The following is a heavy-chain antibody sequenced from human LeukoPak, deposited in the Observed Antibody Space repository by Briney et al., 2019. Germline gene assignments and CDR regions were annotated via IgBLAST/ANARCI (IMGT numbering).Heavy chain of an antibody. V-gene: IGHV1-69*10. CDR1: GGTFSSYT. J-gene: IGHJ6*02. D-gene: IGHD3-16*02. Sequence: ASVKVSCKASGGTFSSYTISWVRQAPGQGLEWMGWIIPILGIANYAQKLQGRVTITADKSTSTAYMELSSLRSEDTAVYYCAREGEVIPYYYGMDVWGQGTTVTVSS. CDR2: IIPILGIA. CDR3: AREGEVIPYYYGMDV.